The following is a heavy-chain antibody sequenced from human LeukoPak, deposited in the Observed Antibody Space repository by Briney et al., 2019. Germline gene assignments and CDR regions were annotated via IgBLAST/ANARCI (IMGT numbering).Heavy chain of an antibody. Sequence: PSETLSLTCTVSGGSISSYYWSWIRQPPGKGLEWIGYIYYSGSTNYNPSLKSRVTISVDTSKNQFSLKLSSVTAADTAVYYCARLSYHGSGSYTSWFDPWGQGTLVTVSS. CDR3: ARLSYHGSGSYTSWFDP. V-gene: IGHV4-59*08. J-gene: IGHJ5*02. CDR1: GGSISSYY. D-gene: IGHD3-10*01. CDR2: IYYSGST.